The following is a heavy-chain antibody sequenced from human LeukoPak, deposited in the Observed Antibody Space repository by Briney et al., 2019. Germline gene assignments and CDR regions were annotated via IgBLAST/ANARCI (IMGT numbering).Heavy chain of an antibody. V-gene: IGHV1-69*13. D-gene: IGHD3-9*01. Sequence: ASVKVSCKACGGIFISYAISWVRQAPGQGLEWMGGIIPIFGTANYAQKFQGRVTITADGSTSTAYMELSSLRSEDTAVYYCARGTSSGYHDAFDIWGQGTMVTVSS. CDR2: IIPIFGTA. J-gene: IGHJ3*02. CDR3: ARGTSSGYHDAFDI. CDR1: GGIFISYA.